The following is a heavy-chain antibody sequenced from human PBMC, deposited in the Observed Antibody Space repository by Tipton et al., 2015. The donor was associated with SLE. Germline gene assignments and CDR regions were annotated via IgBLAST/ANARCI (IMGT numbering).Heavy chain of an antibody. V-gene: IGHV4-59*01. CDR2: IYYSGST. J-gene: IGHJ6*03. CDR1: GGSISSYY. CDR3: ARGYQLPLGPYYYYHMDV. Sequence: TLSLTCTVSGGSISSYYWSWIRQPPGKGLEWIGYIYYSGSTNYNPSLKSRVTISVDTSKNQFSLKLSSVTAADTAVYYCARGYQLPLGPYYYYHMDVWGKGTTVTVSS. D-gene: IGHD2-2*01.